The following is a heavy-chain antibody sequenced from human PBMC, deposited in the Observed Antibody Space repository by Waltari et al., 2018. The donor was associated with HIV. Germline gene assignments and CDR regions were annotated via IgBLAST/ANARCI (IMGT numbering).Heavy chain of an antibody. Sequence: EVQLVESGGGLVKPGGSLRLSCAASGFAFRSYSMNWVRQAPGKGLEWVSSISSSNDYIYYADSLKGRFTISRDIAKKSLYLQMNSLRVEDTAVYYCASSPTYYYDNSGYFFDFWGHGTLVTVSS. D-gene: IGHD3-22*01. CDR2: ISSSNDYI. CDR3: ASSPTYYYDNSGYFFDF. V-gene: IGHV3-21*02. CDR1: GFAFRSYS. J-gene: IGHJ4*01.